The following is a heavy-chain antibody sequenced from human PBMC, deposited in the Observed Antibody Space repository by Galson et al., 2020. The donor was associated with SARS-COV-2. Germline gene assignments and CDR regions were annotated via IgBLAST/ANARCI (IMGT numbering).Heavy chain of an antibody. CDR1: GFSFNNYG. CDR2: ISYEGSKK. D-gene: IGHD3-10*01. V-gene: IGHV3-30*18. J-gene: IGHJ3*02. CDR3: AKDPSYSIFMIRGLTQDTFDI. Sequence: GGSLRLSCAASGFSFNNYGMYWVRQAPGKGLEWVAAISYEGSKKFYADSVRGRFTISKDNSKNTLYLQMNSLRAEDTAVYYCAKDPSYSIFMIRGLTQDTFDIWGQGTMVTVSS.